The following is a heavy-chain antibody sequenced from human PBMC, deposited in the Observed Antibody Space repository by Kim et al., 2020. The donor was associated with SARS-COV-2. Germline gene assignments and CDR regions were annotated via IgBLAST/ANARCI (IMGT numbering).Heavy chain of an antibody. Sequence: GGSLRLSCAASGFTFSSYAMHWVRQAPGKGLEWVAVISYDGSNKYYADSVKGRFTISRDNSKNTLYLQMNSLRAEDTAVYYCARSDPVGELFSHYYYYGMDVWGQGTTVTVSS. CDR1: GFTFSSYA. V-gene: IGHV3-30*04. D-gene: IGHD3-10*01. CDR2: ISYDGSNK. CDR3: ARSDPVGELFSHYYYYGMDV. J-gene: IGHJ6*02.